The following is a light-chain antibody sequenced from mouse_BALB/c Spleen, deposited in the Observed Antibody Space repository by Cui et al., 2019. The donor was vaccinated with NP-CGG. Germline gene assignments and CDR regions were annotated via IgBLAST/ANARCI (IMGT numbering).Light chain of an antibody. CDR3: ALWYSNHWV. J-gene: IGLJ1*01. V-gene: IGLV1*01. CDR1: TGAVTTSNY. Sequence: HAVVTQESALTQPPGETVTLTCRSSTGAVTTSNYANWVQEKPDHLFTGLIGGTNNRAPGVPARFSGSLIGDKAALTITGAQTEDEAIYFCALWYSNHWVFGGGSKLTVL. CDR2: GTN.